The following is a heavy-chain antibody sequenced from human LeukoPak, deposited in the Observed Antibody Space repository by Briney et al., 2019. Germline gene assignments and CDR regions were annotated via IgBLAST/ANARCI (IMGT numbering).Heavy chain of an antibody. J-gene: IGHJ4*02. Sequence: GGSLRLSCAASGFTFSSYAMSWVRQAPGRGLEWVSAISGSGGSTYYADSVKGRFTISRDNSKNTLYLQMNSLRAEDTAIYYCAKESNWDGYNNWGQGTLVTVSS. CDR1: GFTFSSYA. CDR3: AKESNWDGYNN. V-gene: IGHV3-23*01. D-gene: IGHD5-24*01. CDR2: ISGSGGST.